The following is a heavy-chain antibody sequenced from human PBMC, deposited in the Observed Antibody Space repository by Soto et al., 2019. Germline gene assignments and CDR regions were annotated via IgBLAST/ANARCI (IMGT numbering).Heavy chain of an antibody. J-gene: IGHJ4*02. CDR2: IVPMFGTT. CDR3: ATPIKYYDSWSGYPPFDY. CDR1: GGTFSNYA. V-gene: IGHV1-69*13. D-gene: IGHD3-3*01. Sequence: SVKVSCKASGGTFSNYAINWVRQAPGQGLEWMGGIVPMFGTTNYAQNFQGRVTITADESTNTAYMELSSLRSEDTAVYYCATPIKYYDSWSGYPPFDYWGQGTLVTVSS.